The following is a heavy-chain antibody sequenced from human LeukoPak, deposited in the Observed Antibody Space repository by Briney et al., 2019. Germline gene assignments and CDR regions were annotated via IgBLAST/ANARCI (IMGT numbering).Heavy chain of an antibody. D-gene: IGHD3-3*01. CDR2: IKSKTDGGTT. V-gene: IGHV3-15*01. CDR3: TTDRQYYDFWSGYYRYFDY. CDR1: GFTFSNAW. Sequence: GGSLRLSCAASGFTFSNAWMSWVRQAPGKGLEWVGRIKSKTDGGTTDYAAPVKGRFTISRDDSKNTLYLQMNSLKTEDTAVYYCTTDRQYYDFWSGYYRYFDYWGQGTLVTVSS. J-gene: IGHJ4*02.